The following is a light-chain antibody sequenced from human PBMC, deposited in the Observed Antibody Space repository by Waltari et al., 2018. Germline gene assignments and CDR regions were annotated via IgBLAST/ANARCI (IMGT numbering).Light chain of an antibody. CDR1: SGHSSYA. CDR2: LNSDGSH. V-gene: IGLV4-69*01. Sequence: QLVLTQSPSASASLGASVKLTCTLSSGHSSYAIAWPPQQPEKGPRYLMKLNSDGSHSKGDGIPDRFSGSSSGAERYLTISSLQSEDEADYYCQTWGTGIWVFGGGTKLTVL. J-gene: IGLJ3*02. CDR3: QTWGTGIWV.